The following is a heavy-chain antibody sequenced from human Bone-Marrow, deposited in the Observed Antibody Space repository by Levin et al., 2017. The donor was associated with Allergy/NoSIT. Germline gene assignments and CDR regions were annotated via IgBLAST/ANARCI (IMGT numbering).Heavy chain of an antibody. J-gene: IGHJ4*02. CDR1: GVSLITVGVG. CDR3: ARGGYSSGWYRGGFDS. V-gene: IGHV2-5*02. Sequence: SGPTLVKPTQTLTLTCTVSGVSLITVGVGVGWIRQPPGKALEWLALVYWDDDRRFNPSLKSRISITRDPSKNEVVFTMSTMDPADTGTYYCARGGYSSGWYRGGFDSWGPGILVTVSS. CDR2: VYWDDDR. D-gene: IGHD6-19*01.